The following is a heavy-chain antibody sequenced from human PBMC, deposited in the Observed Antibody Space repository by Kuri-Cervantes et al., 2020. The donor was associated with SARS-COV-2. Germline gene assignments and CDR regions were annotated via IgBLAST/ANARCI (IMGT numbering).Heavy chain of an antibody. CDR1: GESFSGYY. V-gene: IGHV4-34*01. CDR2: IYHSGST. J-gene: IGHJ6*03. CDR3: ARGKIVVVPAAILYYYYYYMDV. D-gene: IGHD2-2*01. Sequence: SETLSLTCAFYGESFSGYYWNWIRQSPGKGLEWIGSIYHSGSTYYNPSLKSRVTISVDTSKNQFSLKLSSVTAADTAVYYCARGKIVVVPAAILYYYYYYMDVWGKGTTVTVSS.